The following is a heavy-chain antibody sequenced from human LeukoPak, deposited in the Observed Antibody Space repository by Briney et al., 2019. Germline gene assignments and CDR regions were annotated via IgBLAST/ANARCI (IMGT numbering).Heavy chain of an antibody. J-gene: IGHJ5*02. D-gene: IGHD6-25*01. CDR1: AYTFTDYY. CDR2: ISPNSGGT. V-gene: IGHV1-2*02. CDR3: ARRGGTAAVDINWFDP. Sequence: ASVKVSCKASAYTFTDYYMHWVRQAPGQGLEWLGWISPNSGGTDYAQKFQGRVTMTSDPPINTTYMELTRLTYDDTAVYYCARRGGTAAVDINWFDPWGQGTLVTVSS.